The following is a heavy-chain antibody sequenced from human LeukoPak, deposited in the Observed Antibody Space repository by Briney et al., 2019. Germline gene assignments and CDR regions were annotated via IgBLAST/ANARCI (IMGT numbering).Heavy chain of an antibody. V-gene: IGHV1-2*02. CDR1: GYTFTGYY. CDR2: INPNSGGT. D-gene: IGHD3-22*01. J-gene: IGHJ3*02. CDR3: ARRPISGYYEQHAFDI. Sequence: ASVKVSCKASGYTFTGYYMHWVRQAPGQGLEWMGWINPNSGGTNYAQKFQGRVTMTRDTSISTAYMELSRLRSDDTAVYYCARRPISGYYEQHAFDIWGQGTMVTVSS.